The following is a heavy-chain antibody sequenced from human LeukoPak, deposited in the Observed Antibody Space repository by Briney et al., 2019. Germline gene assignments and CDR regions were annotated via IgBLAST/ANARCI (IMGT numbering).Heavy chain of an antibody. Sequence: PSETLSLTCTVSGGSISSYYWSWIRQPAGKGLEWIGRIYTRVSTTYNPSLTSRVTTSVDTSKTPFSLKLSSVTAAATAVYYCARGSQGYDRRGYHWFDYWGQGTLVTVSS. CDR3: ARGSQGYDRRGYHWFDY. D-gene: IGHD3-22*01. V-gene: IGHV4-4*07. J-gene: IGHJ4*02. CDR2: IYTRVST. CDR1: GGSISSYY.